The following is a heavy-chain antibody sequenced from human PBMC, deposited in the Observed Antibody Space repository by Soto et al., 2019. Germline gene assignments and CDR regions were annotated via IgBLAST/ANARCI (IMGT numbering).Heavy chain of an antibody. CDR2: INHSGST. Sequence: SETLSLTCAVYGGSFSGYYWSWIRQPPGKGLEWIGEINHSGSTNCNPSLKSRVTISVDTSKNQFSLKLSSVTAADTAVYYCARGSFCCDIVVVPAASKHDAFDIWGQGTMVTVSS. CDR3: ARGSFCCDIVVVPAASKHDAFDI. V-gene: IGHV4-34*01. CDR1: GGSFSGYY. J-gene: IGHJ3*02. D-gene: IGHD2-2*01.